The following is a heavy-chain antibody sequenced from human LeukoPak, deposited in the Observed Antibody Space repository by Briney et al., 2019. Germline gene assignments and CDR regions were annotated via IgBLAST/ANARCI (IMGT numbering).Heavy chain of an antibody. D-gene: IGHD2-2*01. J-gene: IGHJ4*02. CDR3: VRVYCSTTSCYGVDS. Sequence: GGSLRLSCAASGFIFKNYEMNWVRQAPGGGLEWVSSVSSSATTIYYTDSVNGRFTISRDNAKNSLFLQMNSLRVEDTAVYYCVRVYCSTTSCYGVDSWGQGTLVTVSS. V-gene: IGHV3-48*03. CDR2: VSSSATTI. CDR1: GFIFKNYE.